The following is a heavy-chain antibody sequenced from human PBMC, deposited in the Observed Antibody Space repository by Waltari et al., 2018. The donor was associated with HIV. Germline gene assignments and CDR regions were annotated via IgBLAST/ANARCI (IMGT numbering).Heavy chain of an antibody. CDR1: GLPVSTNY. Sequence: EVQLVESGGGLIQPGGSLRPPCAAPGLPVSTNYMCWVRQAPGKGLEWVSVIYSGGSTYYADSVKGRFTISRDNSKNTLYLQMNSLRAEDTAVYYCARDHEVGAIAFDYWGQGTLVTVSS. J-gene: IGHJ4*02. CDR3: ARDHEVGAIAFDY. V-gene: IGHV3-53*01. CDR2: IYSGGST. D-gene: IGHD1-26*01.